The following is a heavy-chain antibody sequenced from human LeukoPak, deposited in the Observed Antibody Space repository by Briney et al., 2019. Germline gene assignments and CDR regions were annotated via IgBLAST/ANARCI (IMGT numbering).Heavy chain of an antibody. CDR3: AKGSSGYYYYFES. D-gene: IGHD3-22*01. V-gene: IGHV3-23*01. J-gene: IGHJ4*02. CDR2: IDGRGRYA. CDR1: GVTFSTYA. Sequence: GGSLRLSCAASGVTFSTYAMSWVRQAPGKGLEWVSGIDGRGRYAYYRDSVRGRFTISRDNSKKALDLHMSSLRAEDTAVYYCAKGSSGYYYYFESWGQGTLVTVSS.